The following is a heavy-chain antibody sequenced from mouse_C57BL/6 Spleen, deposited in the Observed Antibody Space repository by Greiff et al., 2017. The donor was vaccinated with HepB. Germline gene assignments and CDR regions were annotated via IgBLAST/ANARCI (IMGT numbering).Heavy chain of an antibody. Sequence: QVQLQQSGAELVKPGASVKMSCKASGYTFTTYPIEWMKQNHGKSLEWIGNFHPYNDDTNYNEKFKSKATLTVDTSSSTAYMQLSSLTSEDSAVYYCARSNGSSDYWGQGTTLTVSS. CDR1: GYTFTTYP. J-gene: IGHJ2*01. D-gene: IGHD1-1*01. CDR3: ARSNGSSDY. CDR2: FHPYNDDT. V-gene: IGHV1-47*01.